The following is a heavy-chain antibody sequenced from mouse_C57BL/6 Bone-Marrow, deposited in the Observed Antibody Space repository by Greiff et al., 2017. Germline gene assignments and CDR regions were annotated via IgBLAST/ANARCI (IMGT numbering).Heavy chain of an antibody. V-gene: IGHV3-8*01. CDR3: ARGIYYDYEDWYFDV. CDR1: GYSITSAY. J-gene: IGHJ1*03. D-gene: IGHD2-4*01. CDR2: ISYSGST. Sequence: EVQLKESGPGLAKPSQTLSLTCSVTGYSITSAYWNWIRTFPGNKLEYMGYISYSGSTYYNPSLKSRISITRDTSKNQYYLQLNSVTTEDTATYYCARGIYYDYEDWYFDVWGTGSTVTVSS.